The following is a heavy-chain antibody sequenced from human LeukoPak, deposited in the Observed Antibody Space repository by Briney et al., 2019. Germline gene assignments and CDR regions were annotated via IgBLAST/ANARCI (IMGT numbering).Heavy chain of an antibody. V-gene: IGHV3-30*04. CDR2: IGYDGRFK. Sequence: GGSLRLSCATSGFTFNNYPMHWVRQAPGKGLEWVAVIGYDGRFKFHADSVKGRFTISRDDSRNTLYLQMNSLRPEDTAVYYCARDPRTGSPDYFDYWGQGTLVTVST. D-gene: IGHD3-10*01. CDR3: ARDPRTGSPDYFDY. J-gene: IGHJ4*02. CDR1: GFTFNNYP.